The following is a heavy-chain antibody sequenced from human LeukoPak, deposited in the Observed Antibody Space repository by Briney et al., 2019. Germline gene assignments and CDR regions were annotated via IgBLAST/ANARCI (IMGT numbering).Heavy chain of an antibody. Sequence: GGSLRLSCDASGFTFSAYAMTWVRQAPGKGLEWVSSIGSDNKPHYSESVKGRFAISRDNSKNMLFLQLNSLRAEDTALYYCARDLRYYVAMDVWGQGTTVTVSS. J-gene: IGHJ6*02. CDR2: IGSDNKP. D-gene: IGHD3-10*02. V-gene: IGHV3-23*01. CDR1: GFTFSAYA. CDR3: ARDLRYYVAMDV.